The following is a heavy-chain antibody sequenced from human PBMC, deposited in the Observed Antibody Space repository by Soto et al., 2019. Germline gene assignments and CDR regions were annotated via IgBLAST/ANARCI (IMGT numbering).Heavy chain of an antibody. V-gene: IGHV3-30*18. J-gene: IGHJ4*02. D-gene: IGHD2-2*01. Sequence: PGGSLRLSCAASGFTFSTYGMHWVRQAPGKGLEWVAVISYDGSNKYYADSVKGRFTISRDNSKNTLYLQMISVRAEDTAVYYCAKWDCTSTSCYRFSFAYWGQGTLVPVSS. CDR2: ISYDGSNK. CDR3: AKWDCTSTSCYRFSFAY. CDR1: GFTFSTYG.